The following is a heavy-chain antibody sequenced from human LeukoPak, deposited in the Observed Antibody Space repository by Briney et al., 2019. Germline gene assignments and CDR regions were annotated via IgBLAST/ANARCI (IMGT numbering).Heavy chain of an antibody. CDR2: IYSGGST. CDR1: GFTVSSNY. CDR3: ATEVSRFGELTSRDDY. Sequence: GGSLRLSCAASGFTVSSNYMSWVRQAPGKGLEWVSVIYSGGSTYYADSVKGRSTISRDNSKNTLYLQMNSLRAEDTAVYYCATEVSRFGELTSRDDYWGQGTLVTVSS. J-gene: IGHJ4*02. V-gene: IGHV3-66*01. D-gene: IGHD3-10*01.